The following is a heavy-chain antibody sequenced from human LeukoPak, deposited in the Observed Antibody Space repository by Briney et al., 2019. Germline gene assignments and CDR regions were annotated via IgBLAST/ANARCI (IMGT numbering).Heavy chain of an antibody. J-gene: IGHJ4*02. V-gene: IGHV1-18*04. Sequence: ASVKVSCKASGYTFTSYGISWVRQAPGQGLEWMGWISAYNGNTNYAQKLQGRVTMTTDTSTSTAYMELRSLRSDDTAVYHCARWYYDILTGYYALYYFDYWGQGTLVTVSS. CDR2: ISAYNGNT. D-gene: IGHD3-9*01. CDR1: GYTFTSYG. CDR3: ARWYYDILTGYYALYYFDY.